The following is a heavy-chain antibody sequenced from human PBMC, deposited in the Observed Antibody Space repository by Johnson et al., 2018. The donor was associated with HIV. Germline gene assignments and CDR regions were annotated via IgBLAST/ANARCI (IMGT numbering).Heavy chain of an antibody. V-gene: IGHV3-66*01. Sequence: EKLVESGGGLVQPGGSLRLSCASGFTVSTNYMSWVRQAPGKGLEWVSVIYSGDTTYYADSVKGRFTISRDNAKNTLYLQMNSLRAEDTAVYYCARDRPSGSYYVDAFDIWGQGTMVTVSS. D-gene: IGHD1-26*01. J-gene: IGHJ3*02. CDR1: GFTVSTNY. CDR3: ARDRPSGSYYVDAFDI. CDR2: IYSGDTT.